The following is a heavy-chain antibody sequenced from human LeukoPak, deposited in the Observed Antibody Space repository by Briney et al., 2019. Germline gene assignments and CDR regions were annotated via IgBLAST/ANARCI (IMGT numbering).Heavy chain of an antibody. D-gene: IGHD6-13*01. V-gene: IGHV1-2*02. CDR3: ARDRGSSWYVDY. Sequence: ASVKVSCKTSGYSFTSFYIHWVRQAPGQGLEWMGWINPSSGGTEYTQKFQGRVTMTGDTSISTAYMELSRLRSDDTAVYYCARDRGSSWYVDYWGQGTLVTVSS. CDR2: INPSSGGT. J-gene: IGHJ4*02. CDR1: GYSFTSFY.